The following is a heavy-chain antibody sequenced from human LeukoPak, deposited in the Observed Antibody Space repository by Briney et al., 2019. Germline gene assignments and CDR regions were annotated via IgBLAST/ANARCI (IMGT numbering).Heavy chain of an antibody. CDR2: ISAYNGNT. Sequence: GASVKVSCKASGYTFNNYGITWVRQAPGQGLEWMGWISAYNGNTNYAQKLQGRVIMTTDTSTSTAYMELRSLRSDDTAVYYCARDGTKLAWFGELRITRYYYYYMDVWGKGTTVTISS. CDR3: ARDGTKLAWFGELRITRYYYYYMDV. V-gene: IGHV1-18*01. CDR1: GYTFNNYG. D-gene: IGHD3-10*01. J-gene: IGHJ6*03.